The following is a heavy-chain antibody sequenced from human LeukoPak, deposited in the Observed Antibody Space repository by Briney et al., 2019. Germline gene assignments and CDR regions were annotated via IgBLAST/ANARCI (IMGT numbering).Heavy chain of an antibody. D-gene: IGHD3-10*01. Sequence: GGSLRLSCAASGFTFSSYSMNWVRQAPGKGLEWVSYISSSSSTIYYADSVKGRFTISRDNAKNSLYLQMNSLRAEDTAVYYCARGAPWFADAFDIWGQGTMVTVSS. CDR3: ARGAPWFADAFDI. CDR2: ISSSSSTI. V-gene: IGHV3-48*04. J-gene: IGHJ3*02. CDR1: GFTFSSYS.